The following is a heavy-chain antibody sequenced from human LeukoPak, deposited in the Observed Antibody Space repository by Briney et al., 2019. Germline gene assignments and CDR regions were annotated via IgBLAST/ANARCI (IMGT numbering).Heavy chain of an antibody. Sequence: ASVNVSCKTSGGTFDTYAISGVRQSRGQGVECMGGIIPILGTANYAQKFQGRVTITADESTTTAHMDLSSLRFEDTAVYYCARSAAAYYYYMDVWGKGTTVTVSS. CDR3: ARSAAAYYYYMDV. CDR1: GGTFDTYA. V-gene: IGHV1-69*13. J-gene: IGHJ6*03. CDR2: IIPILGTA.